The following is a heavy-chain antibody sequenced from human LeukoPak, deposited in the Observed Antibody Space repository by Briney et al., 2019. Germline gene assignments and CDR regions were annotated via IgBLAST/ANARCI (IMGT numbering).Heavy chain of an antibody. D-gene: IGHD3-16*01. J-gene: IGHJ4*02. V-gene: IGHV3-30*02. Sequence: GGSLRLSCAASGFTFSSCGMHWVRQAPGKGLEWVAFIRYDGSNKYYADSVKGRFTISRDNSKNTLYLQMNSLRAEDTAVYYCAKDRGGLPSDYWGQGTLVTVSS. CDR1: GFTFSSCG. CDR3: AKDRGGLPSDY. CDR2: IRYDGSNK.